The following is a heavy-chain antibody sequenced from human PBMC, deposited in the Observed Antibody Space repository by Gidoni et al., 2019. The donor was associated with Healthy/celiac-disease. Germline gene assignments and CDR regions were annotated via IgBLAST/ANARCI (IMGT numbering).Heavy chain of an antibody. D-gene: IGHD6-19*01. CDR3: TRHRGYSSGWIDY. Sequence: EVQLVESGGGFVQPGGSLKLSCAASWFTFSGSAMHWVRQASGKGLEWVGRIRSKANSYATAYAASVKGRFTISRDDSKNTAYLQMNSLKTEDTAVYYCTRHRGYSSGWIDYWGQGTLVTVSS. J-gene: IGHJ4*02. CDR1: WFTFSGSA. CDR2: IRSKANSYAT. V-gene: IGHV3-73*02.